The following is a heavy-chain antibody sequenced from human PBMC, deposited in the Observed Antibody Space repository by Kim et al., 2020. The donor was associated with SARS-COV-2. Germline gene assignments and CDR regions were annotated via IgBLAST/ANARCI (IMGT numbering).Heavy chain of an antibody. Sequence: ASVKVSCKASGYTFAAFYIHWVRQAPGQGLEWMGWIDPNSGDTEYAQNFRGRVTMTRDTSISTAYMELTTLTSDDTAVYYCATPFMVRGDNDYWGQGTLVTVSS. J-gene: IGHJ4*02. CDR3: ATPFMVRGDNDY. V-gene: IGHV1-2*02. CDR2: IDPNSGDT. CDR1: GYTFAAFY. D-gene: IGHD3-10*01.